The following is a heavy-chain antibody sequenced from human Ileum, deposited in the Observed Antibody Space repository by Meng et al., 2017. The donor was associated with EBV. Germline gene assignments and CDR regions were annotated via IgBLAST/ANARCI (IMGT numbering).Heavy chain of an antibody. Sequence: QVQLQESGDGLVKPSGTLFLTCTVSGDSISSDIWWSWVRQPPGKGLEWIGEVYHRGDTNYNPSLKSRVDISVDKSKNQFYLSLFSVTAADTAVYYCGRDQGRELINHWGQGTLVTVSS. J-gene: IGHJ4*02. D-gene: IGHD1-7*01. V-gene: IGHV4-4*02. CDR3: GRDQGRELINH. CDR2: VYHRGDT. CDR1: GDSISSDIW.